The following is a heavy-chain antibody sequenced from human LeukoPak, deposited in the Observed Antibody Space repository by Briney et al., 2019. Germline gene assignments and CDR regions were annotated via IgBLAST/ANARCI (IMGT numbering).Heavy chain of an antibody. CDR1: GFTFSTYW. J-gene: IGHJ4*02. V-gene: IGHV3-7*04. CDR2: IKQDGSEK. Sequence: GGSLRLSCAASGFTFSTYWMSWVRQAPGTGLEWVASIKQDGSEKSYVDSVKGRFTISRDNAKNSLYLQMNSLRAEDTAVYYWAGGVYRLLWYWGKGPLVTFSS. CDR3: AGGVYRLLWY. D-gene: IGHD2-2*01.